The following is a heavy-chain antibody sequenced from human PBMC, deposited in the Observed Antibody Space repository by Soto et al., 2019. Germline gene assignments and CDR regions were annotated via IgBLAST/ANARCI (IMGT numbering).Heavy chain of an antibody. D-gene: IGHD3-3*01. CDR3: AIHYTTSAIYY. Sequence: GGSLRLSCSASGFTFSSYAMSWVRQAPGKGLEWVSASIGSGGSTYYADSVKGRFTISRDNSKNTLYLQMNSLRAEDTAVYYCAIHYTTSAIYYWGQGTLVTVSS. CDR2: SIGSGGST. V-gene: IGHV3-23*01. CDR1: GFTFSSYA. J-gene: IGHJ4*02.